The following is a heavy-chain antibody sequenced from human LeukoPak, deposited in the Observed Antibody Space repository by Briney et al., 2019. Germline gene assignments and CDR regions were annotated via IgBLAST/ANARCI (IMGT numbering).Heavy chain of an antibody. CDR3: ARSRVWGSFDY. CDR1: GGSISSYY. V-gene: IGHV4-59*01. D-gene: IGHD3-16*01. CDR2: IYYSGST. J-gene: IGHJ4*02. Sequence: SETLSLTCTVSGGSISSYYWSWIRRPPGKGLGWIGYIYYSGSTNYNPSLKSRVTISVDTSKNQFSLKLSSVTAADTAVYYCARSRVWGSFDYWGQGTLVTASS.